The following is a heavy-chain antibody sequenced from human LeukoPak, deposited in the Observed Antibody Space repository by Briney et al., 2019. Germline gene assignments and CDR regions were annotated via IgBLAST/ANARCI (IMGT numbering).Heavy chain of an antibody. J-gene: IGHJ4*02. CDR1: GFTFSSYA. D-gene: IGHD3-22*01. Sequence: HPGGSLRLSCAASGFTFSSYAMSWFRQAPGKGLEWVSSITSSGAATYYADSVKGRFTISRDNSDNTLYLQMNSLRAEDTAVYYCAKDRPNYYGSNGHYYKLNGDCWGQGTLVTVSS. CDR3: AKDRPNYYGSNGHYYKLNGDC. CDR2: ITSSGAAT. V-gene: IGHV3-23*01.